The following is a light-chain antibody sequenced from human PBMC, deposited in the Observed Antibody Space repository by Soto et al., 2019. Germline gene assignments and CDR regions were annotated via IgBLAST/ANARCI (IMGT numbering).Light chain of an antibody. V-gene: IGKV3-11*01. CDR2: DVS. CDR3: QQRYACPYT. Sequence: EIVLTQSPATLSLSPGERATLSCRASQSVSSYLGWYQQKPGQAPRLLIYDVSNRATGIPARFSGSGSGTDFTLTISSLEPEYFAVHCGQQRYACPYTCGQGTKLEIK. J-gene: IGKJ2*01. CDR1: QSVSSY.